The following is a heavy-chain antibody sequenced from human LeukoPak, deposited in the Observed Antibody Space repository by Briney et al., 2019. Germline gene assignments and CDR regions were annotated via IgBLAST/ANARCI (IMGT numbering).Heavy chain of an antibody. CDR2: ISSSSSTI. Sequence: GGSLRLSCAASVFTFSSHSMNWVRQAPGKGLEWVSYISSSSSTIYYADSVKGRFTISRDNAKNSLYLQMNSLRAEDTAVYYCARGAYYYEDWGQGTLVTVSS. D-gene: IGHD3-22*01. CDR3: ARGAYYYED. V-gene: IGHV3-48*01. J-gene: IGHJ4*02. CDR1: VFTFSSHS.